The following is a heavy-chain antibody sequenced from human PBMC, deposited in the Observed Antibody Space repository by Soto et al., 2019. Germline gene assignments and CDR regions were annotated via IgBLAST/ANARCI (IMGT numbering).Heavy chain of an antibody. V-gene: IGHV1-2*02. CDR3: ARDGVDCSSTSCYFRAVDYGMDV. CDR2: INPNSGGT. Sequence: RASVKVSCKASGYTFTGYYMHWVRQAPGQGLEWMGWINPNSGGTNYAQKFQGRVTMTRDTSISTAYMELSRLRSDDTAVYYCARDGVDCSSTSCYFRAVDYGMDVWGQGTTVTVSS. D-gene: IGHD2-2*01. CDR1: GYTFTGYY. J-gene: IGHJ6*02.